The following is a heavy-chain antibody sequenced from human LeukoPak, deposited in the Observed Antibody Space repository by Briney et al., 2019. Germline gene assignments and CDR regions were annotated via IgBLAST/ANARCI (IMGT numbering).Heavy chain of an antibody. V-gene: IGHV3-23*01. J-gene: IGHJ4*02. CDR2: ISGSGGST. CDR1: GFTFSSYA. CDR3: AKDTHGYPGGIDY. D-gene: IGHD3-22*01. Sequence: GSLRLSCAASGFTFSSYAMSWVRQAPGKGLEWVTAISGSGGSTYYADSVKGRFTISRDNSKNTLYLQMNSLRAEDTAVYYCAKDTHGYPGGIDYWGQGTLVTVSS.